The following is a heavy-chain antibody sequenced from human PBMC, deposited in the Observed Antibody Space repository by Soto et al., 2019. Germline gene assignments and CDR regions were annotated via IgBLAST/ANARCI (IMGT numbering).Heavy chain of an antibody. CDR2: IIPIFGTA. J-gene: IGHJ6*02. CDR3: ARDLITMIVVVRTLIYSGDGMDV. D-gene: IGHD3-22*01. V-gene: IGHV1-69*13. CDR1: GGTFSSYA. Sequence: SVKVSCKASGGTFSSYAISWVRQAPGQGLEWMGGIIPIFGTANYAQKFQGRVTITADESTSTAYMELSSLRSEDTAVYYCARDLITMIVVVRTLIYSGDGMDVWGQGTTVTVSS.